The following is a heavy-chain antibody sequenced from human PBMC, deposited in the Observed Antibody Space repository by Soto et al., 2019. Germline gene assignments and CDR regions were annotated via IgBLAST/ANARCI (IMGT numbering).Heavy chain of an antibody. CDR3: ARDLGEMYAI. J-gene: IGHJ4*02. CDR2: ISKTSSNI. D-gene: IGHD2-8*01. V-gene: IGHV3-21*01. Sequence: GYLRLSLRGCGFPFGSSTMIWVRQAPGKGLEWVSSISKTSSNIYYADSVKGRFTVSRENAERSLFLRMNSLRAEDTDVYFCARDLGEMYAIWGQGTLVTVSS. CDR1: GFPFGSST.